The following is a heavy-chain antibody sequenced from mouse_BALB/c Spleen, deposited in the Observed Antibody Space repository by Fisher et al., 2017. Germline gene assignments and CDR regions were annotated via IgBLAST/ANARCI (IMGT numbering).Heavy chain of an antibody. D-gene: IGHD2-4*01. Sequence: KFKGKAILTVDKSSSTAYMQLSSLTSEDSAVYYCARCYYDYDGRYAMDYWGQGTSVTVSS. J-gene: IGHJ4*01. V-gene: IGHV1-69*02. CDR3: ARCYYDYDGRYAMDY.